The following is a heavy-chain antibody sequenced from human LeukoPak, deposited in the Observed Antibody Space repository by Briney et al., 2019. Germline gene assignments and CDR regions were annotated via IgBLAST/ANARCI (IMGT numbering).Heavy chain of an antibody. CDR3: ARRDRPITIFGVVYQSDAFDI. Sequence: SGTLSLTCAVSGGSISSSNWWSWVRQPPGKGLEWIGEIYHSGSTNYNPSLKSRVTISVDKSKNQFSLKLSSVTAADTAVYYCARRDRPITIFGVVYQSDAFDIWGQGTTVTVSS. J-gene: IGHJ3*02. CDR2: IYHSGST. V-gene: IGHV4-4*02. D-gene: IGHD3-3*01. CDR1: GGSISSSNW.